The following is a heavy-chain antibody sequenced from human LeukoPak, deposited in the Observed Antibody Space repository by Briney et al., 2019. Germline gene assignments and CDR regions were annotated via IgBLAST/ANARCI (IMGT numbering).Heavy chain of an antibody. Sequence: PGGSLRLSCAVSGFTFSSYSMNWVRQAPGKGLEWVSAIIGNSFWIYYADSVNGRFTISRDNAKNSLYLQMDSLRADDTAVYYCARKVPSAQSDFWGQGTLITVSS. CDR3: ARKVPSAQSDF. CDR1: GFTFSSYS. J-gene: IGHJ4*02. CDR2: IIGNSFWI. V-gene: IGHV3-21*01.